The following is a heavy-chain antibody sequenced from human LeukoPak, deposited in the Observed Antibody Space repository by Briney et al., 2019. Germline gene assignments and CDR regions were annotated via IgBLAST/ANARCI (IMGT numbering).Heavy chain of an antibody. D-gene: IGHD6-6*01. J-gene: IGHJ4*02. Sequence: ASVKVSCKASGYTFTSYDIDWVRQATGQGLEWMGWMNPNSGNTGYAQKFQGRVTMTRNTSISTAYMELSSLRSEDTAVYYCARGRGQLVRTGFDYWGQGALVTVSS. CDR2: MNPNSGNT. CDR3: ARGRGQLVRTGFDY. CDR1: GYTFTSYD. V-gene: IGHV1-8*01.